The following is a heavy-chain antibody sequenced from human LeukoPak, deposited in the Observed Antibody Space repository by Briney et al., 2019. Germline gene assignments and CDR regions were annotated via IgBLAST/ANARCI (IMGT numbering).Heavy chain of an antibody. CDR3: ARDKLGIAAAGHYYYYYYMDV. CDR2: IYHSGST. J-gene: IGHJ6*03. V-gene: IGHV4-4*02. Sequence: SETLSLTCAVSGGSISSSNWWSWVRQPPGKGLEWIGEIYHSGSTNYNPSLKSRVTISVDKSKNQFSLKLSSVTAADTAVYYCARDKLGIAAAGHYYYYYYMDVWGKGTTVTVSS. CDR1: GGSISSSNW. D-gene: IGHD6-13*01.